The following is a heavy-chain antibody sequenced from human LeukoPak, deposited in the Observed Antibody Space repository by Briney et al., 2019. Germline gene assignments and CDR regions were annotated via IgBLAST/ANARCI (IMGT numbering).Heavy chain of an antibody. Sequence: GGSLRLSCAASGFTFSSYAMHWVRQAPGKGLEWVAVISYDGSNKYYADSVKGRFTISRDNSKNTLYLQMNSLRAEDTAVYYCARGCSSTSCYCDYWGQGTLVTVSS. CDR1: GFTFSSYA. CDR3: ARGCSSTSCYCDY. V-gene: IGHV3-30*04. D-gene: IGHD2-2*01. CDR2: ISYDGSNK. J-gene: IGHJ4*02.